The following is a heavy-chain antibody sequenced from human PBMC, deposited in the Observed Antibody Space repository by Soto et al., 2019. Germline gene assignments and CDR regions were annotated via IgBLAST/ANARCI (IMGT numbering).Heavy chain of an antibody. CDR1: GFTFSSYW. CDR2: IKQDGSEK. CDR3: ARGDEDIVVVPAATHYYYYYMDV. D-gene: IGHD2-2*01. V-gene: IGHV3-7*01. J-gene: IGHJ6*03. Sequence: ESGGGLVQPGGSLRLSCAASGFTFSSYWMSWVRQAPGKGLEWVANIKQDGSEKYYVDSVKGRFTISRDNAKNSLYLQMNSLRAEDTAVYYCARGDEDIVVVPAATHYYYYYMDVWGKGTTVTVSS.